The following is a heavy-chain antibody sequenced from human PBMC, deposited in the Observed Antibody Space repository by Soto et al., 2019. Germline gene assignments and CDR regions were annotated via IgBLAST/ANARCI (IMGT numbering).Heavy chain of an antibody. V-gene: IGHV1-18*01. D-gene: IGHD5-12*01. CDR2: ISAYNGNT. CDR1: GYTFTSYG. J-gene: IGHJ6*02. CDR3: ARGGEGGRDIVATITTRRFYYYYGMDV. Sequence: ASVKVSCKASGYTFTSYGISWVRQAPGQGLEWMGWISAYNGNTNYAQKLQGRVTMTTDTSTSAAYMELRSLRSDDTAVYYCARGGEGGRDIVATITTRRFYYYYGMDVWGQGTTVTVSS.